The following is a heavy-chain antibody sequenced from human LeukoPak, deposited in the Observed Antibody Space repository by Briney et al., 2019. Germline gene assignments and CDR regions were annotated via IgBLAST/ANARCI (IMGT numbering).Heavy chain of an antibody. CDR2: ISYDGSNK. Sequence: GGSLRLSCAASGFTFSDYYMSGVRQAPGKGLEWVAVISYDGSNKYYADSVKGRFTISRDNSKNTLYLQMNSLRAEDTAVYYCAKDKRDYGDYWGRYFDYWGQGTLVTVSS. D-gene: IGHD4-17*01. V-gene: IGHV3-30*18. CDR1: GFTFSDYY. J-gene: IGHJ4*02. CDR3: AKDKRDYGDYWGRYFDY.